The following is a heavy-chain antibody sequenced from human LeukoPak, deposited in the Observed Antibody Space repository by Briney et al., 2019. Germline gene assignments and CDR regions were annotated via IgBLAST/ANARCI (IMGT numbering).Heavy chain of an antibody. D-gene: IGHD3-9*01. CDR1: GFIVSDNY. Sequence: PGGSLRLSCAASGFIVSDNYMSWVRLAPGKGLEWVSIIHSCGNTYYTDSVKGRLTISRDNSKNTLSLKMNSLRVEDTAVYYCVSHSDSLTCYSFDYWGQGTLVTVSS. J-gene: IGHJ4*02. CDR2: IHSCGNT. CDR3: VSHSDSLTCYSFDY. V-gene: IGHV3-53*01.